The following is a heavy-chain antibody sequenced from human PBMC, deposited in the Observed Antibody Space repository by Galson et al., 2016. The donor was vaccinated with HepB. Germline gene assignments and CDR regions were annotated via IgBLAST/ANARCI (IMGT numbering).Heavy chain of an antibody. D-gene: IGHD3-3*01. CDR2: IFWDDSK. Sequence: PALVKPTQTLTLTCTFSGFSLRNNGEAVAWIRQPPGRALEWLALIFWDDSKSYRPSLQNRVTITKDSSKNQVVFRMTNVDPVDTGTYYCARQSYTSGFMIVGVPPAWFHPWGQGTLVTVSS. CDR3: ARQSYTSGFMIVGVPPAWFHP. V-gene: IGHV2-5*02. J-gene: IGHJ5*02. CDR1: GFSLRNNGEA.